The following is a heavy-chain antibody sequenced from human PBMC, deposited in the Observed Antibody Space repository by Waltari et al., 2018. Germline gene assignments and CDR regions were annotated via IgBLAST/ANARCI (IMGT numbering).Heavy chain of an antibody. Sequence: EVQLVESGGGLVQPGGSLRLSCAASGFTFSNYWMHWVRQAPGKGLVWVSHINIDGRYTTYADSVKGRFTISRDNAKNTLYLQMNSLRAEDTAVYYCARGLIAAVGIDDYWGQGTLVTVSS. V-gene: IGHV3-74*01. CDR1: GFTFSNYW. CDR3: ARGLIAAVGIDDY. D-gene: IGHD6-13*01. CDR2: INIDGRYT. J-gene: IGHJ4*02.